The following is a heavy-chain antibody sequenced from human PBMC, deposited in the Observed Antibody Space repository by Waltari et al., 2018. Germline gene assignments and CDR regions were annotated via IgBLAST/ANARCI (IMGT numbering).Heavy chain of an antibody. CDR3: AREYSSSWELDY. J-gene: IGHJ4*02. D-gene: IGHD6-13*01. Sequence: QLQLQESGPGLVKPSETLSLTCTVSGGSISSSSYYWGWIRQPPGKGLEWIGSIYYSGSTYYNPSLKSRVTISVDTSKNQFSLKLSSVTAADTAVYYCAREYSSSWELDYWGQGTLVTVSS. CDR2: IYYSGST. CDR1: GGSISSSSYY. V-gene: IGHV4-39*07.